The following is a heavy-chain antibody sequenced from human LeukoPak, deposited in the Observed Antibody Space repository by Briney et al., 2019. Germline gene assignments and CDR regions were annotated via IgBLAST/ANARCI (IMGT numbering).Heavy chain of an antibody. CDR3: TKGPYFDL. CDR2: LSWNSGSI. J-gene: IGHJ2*01. CDR1: GFTFDENA. V-gene: IGHV3-9*01. Sequence: GGSLRLSCAASGFTFDENAMHWVRQAPGEGLEWVSGLSWNSGSIGYADSVKGRFTISRDNAKKSLYLQMNSLRAEDTALYYCTKGPYFDLWGRGTLVTVSS.